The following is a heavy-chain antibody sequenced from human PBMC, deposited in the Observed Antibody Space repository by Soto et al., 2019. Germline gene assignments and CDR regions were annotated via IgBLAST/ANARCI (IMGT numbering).Heavy chain of an antibody. D-gene: IGHD1-26*01. CDR3: VKVGMVGATQGSKGSIYYFDY. V-gene: IGHV3-30*18. CDR2: ISYDGSNQ. CDR1: GFNFNNYV. Sequence: GGSLRLSCATSGFNFNNYVMHWVRQAPGKGLEWVAVISYDGSNQYYPDSVKGRFTVSRDNSKNTVYLQMNSLRAEDTAVYCCVKVGMVGATQGSKGSIYYFDYWGQGALVTVSS. J-gene: IGHJ4*02.